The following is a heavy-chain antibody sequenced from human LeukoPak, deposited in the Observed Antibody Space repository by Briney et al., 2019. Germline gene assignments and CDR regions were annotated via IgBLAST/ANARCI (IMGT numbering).Heavy chain of an antibody. V-gene: IGHV3-7*01. D-gene: IGHD6-13*01. CDR3: AKDSYSKGDY. CDR2: IKNDGTVK. CDR1: GFIFSTYG. Sequence: GGSLRLSCAASGFIFSTYGMNWVRQAPGKGLEWVANIKNDGTVKNYVDSVKGRFTISRDNAKNSLYLQMNSLRAEDTAVYYCAKDSYSKGDYWGQGVLVTVSS. J-gene: IGHJ4*02.